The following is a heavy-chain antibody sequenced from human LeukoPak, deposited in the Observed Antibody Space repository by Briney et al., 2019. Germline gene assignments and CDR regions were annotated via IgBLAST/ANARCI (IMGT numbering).Heavy chain of an antibody. J-gene: IGHJ6*03. V-gene: IGHV1-46*01. D-gene: IGHD3-22*01. CDR3: ARDGVEYYYDSSGPLPGYYYYMDV. CDR2: INRSGGST. CDR1: GYTFTNYY. Sequence: ASVKVSCKASGYTFTNYYMHWVRQAPGQGLEWVGRINRSGGSTSYAEKFQGRVTMTSDTSKSPVYMEMSSLRSEDTALYYCARDGVEYYYDSSGPLPGYYYYMDVWGKGTTVTVSS.